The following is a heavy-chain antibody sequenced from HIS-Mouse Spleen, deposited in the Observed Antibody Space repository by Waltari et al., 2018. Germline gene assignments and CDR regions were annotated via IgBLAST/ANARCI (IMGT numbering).Heavy chain of an antibody. J-gene: IGHJ2*01. D-gene: IGHD6-13*01. CDR1: GGSLSSSRYY. CDR3: AREIPYSSSWYDWYFDL. CDR2: SYYSGST. V-gene: IGHV4-39*07. Sequence: QLQLQESGPGLVKPSETLSLTCTVSGGSLSSSRYYWGWIRRPPGKGAGWIGGSYYSGSTYYNPALKSRVTISVDTSKNQFSLKLSSVTAADTAVYYCAREIPYSSSWYDWYFDLWGRGTLVTVSS.